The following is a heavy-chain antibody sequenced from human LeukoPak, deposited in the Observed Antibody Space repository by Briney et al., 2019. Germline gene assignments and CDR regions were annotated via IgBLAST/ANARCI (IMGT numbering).Heavy chain of an antibody. CDR3: AKDSSTVIAYNWFDP. Sequence: PGRSLRLSCAASGFTFDDYAMHWVRQAPGKGLEWVSGISWNSGSIGYADSVKGRFTISRDNAKNSLYLQMNSLRAEDTALYYCAKDSSTVIAYNWFDPWGQGTLVTVSS. D-gene: IGHD4-17*01. CDR2: ISWNSGSI. J-gene: IGHJ5*02. CDR1: GFTFDDYA. V-gene: IGHV3-9*01.